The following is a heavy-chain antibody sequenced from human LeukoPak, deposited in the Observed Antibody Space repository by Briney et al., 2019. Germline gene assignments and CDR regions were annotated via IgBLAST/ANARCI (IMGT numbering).Heavy chain of an antibody. CDR1: GFTFGSYG. CDR2: IFFDGTIK. D-gene: IGHD2-2*01. V-gene: IGHV3-33*01. Sequence: GGSLRISCVASGFTFGSYGMHWVRQGPGKGLEWVAVIFFDGTIKHYGDSVKGRFTVSRDNSKNTLYLEMNSLRAEDTAVYYCARDVLVPADLRYPAFDIWGQGTMVTVSS. CDR3: ARDVLVPADLRYPAFDI. J-gene: IGHJ3*02.